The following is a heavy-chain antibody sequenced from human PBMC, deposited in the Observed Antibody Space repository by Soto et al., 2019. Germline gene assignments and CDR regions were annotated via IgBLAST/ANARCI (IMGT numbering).Heavy chain of an antibody. V-gene: IGHV3-53*02. D-gene: IGHD3-16*01. Sequence: EVELVETGGGLIQPGGSLRLSCAVSGFTVSSNSMSWVRQAPGKGLEWVSLIYADGGTYYGDSVKGRFTISRDTSKNTVSLQMTSLRAVDTAVYYCARDNSILGAPFQDWGQGTLVTVSS. J-gene: IGHJ1*01. CDR1: GFTVSSNS. CDR3: ARDNSILGAPFQD. CDR2: IYADGGT.